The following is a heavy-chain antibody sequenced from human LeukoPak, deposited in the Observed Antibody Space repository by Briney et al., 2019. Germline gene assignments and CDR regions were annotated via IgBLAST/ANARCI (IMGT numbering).Heavy chain of an antibody. V-gene: IGHV4-59*01. Sequence: SETLSLTCTVSGGSISGYYRSWIRQPPGKGLEWIGYIYYSGNTKYNPSLKSRVTMSVDTSKNQFSLKVSSVTAADTAVYFCAREGTTGWAFWGQGTLVTVSS. D-gene: IGHD1-1*01. CDR3: AREGTTGWAF. J-gene: IGHJ4*02. CDR1: GGSISGYY. CDR2: IYYSGNT.